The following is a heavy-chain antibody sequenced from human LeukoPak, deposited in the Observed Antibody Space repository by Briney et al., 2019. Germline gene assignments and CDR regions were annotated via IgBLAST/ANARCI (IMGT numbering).Heavy chain of an antibody. Sequence: PGGSLRLSCVASGFPIDRYWMSWVRQAPGKGLEWVANIKHDGSEKNFVDSVKGRFTISRDNAENSLFLQMNSLRADDTAVYFCARQPIYEAYFDFWGQGTLVTVSS. CDR3: ARQPIYEAYFDF. D-gene: IGHD3-16*01. V-gene: IGHV3-7*01. J-gene: IGHJ4*02. CDR1: GFPIDRYW. CDR2: IKHDGSEK.